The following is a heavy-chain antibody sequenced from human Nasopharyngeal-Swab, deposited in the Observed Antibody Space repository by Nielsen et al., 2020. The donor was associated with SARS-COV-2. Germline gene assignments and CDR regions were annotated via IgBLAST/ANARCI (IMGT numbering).Heavy chain of an antibody. CDR1: GFTFSSYA. Sequence: GGSLRLSCAASGFTFSSYAMRWVRQAPGKGLERVSAISGSGGSTYYADSVKGRFTISRDNSKNTLYLQMNNLRAEDTAVYYCAKDLAVITGYFQHWGQGTLVTVSS. CDR2: ISGSGGST. J-gene: IGHJ1*01. V-gene: IGHV3-23*01. D-gene: IGHD3-22*01. CDR3: AKDLAVITGYFQH.